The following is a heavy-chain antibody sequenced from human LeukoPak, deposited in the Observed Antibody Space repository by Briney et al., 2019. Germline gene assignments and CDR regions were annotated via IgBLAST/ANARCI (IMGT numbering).Heavy chain of an antibody. V-gene: IGHV4-34*01. Sequence: PSETLSLTCAVYGGSFSGYYWSWIRQPPGKGLEWIGEINHSGSTNYNPSLKSRVTISVDTSKNQFSLKLSSVTAADTAVYYCARGRTYYYDSSKFDPWGQGTLVTVSS. CDR1: GGSFSGYY. J-gene: IGHJ5*02. CDR2: INHSGST. CDR3: ARGRTYYYDSSKFDP. D-gene: IGHD3-22*01.